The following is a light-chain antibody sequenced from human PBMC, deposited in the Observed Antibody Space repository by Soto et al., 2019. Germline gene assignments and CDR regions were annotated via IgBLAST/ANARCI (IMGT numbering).Light chain of an antibody. CDR1: QSVSSSF. V-gene: IGKV3-20*01. CDR2: GAS. CDR3: QQYGSSPRT. J-gene: IGKJ3*01. Sequence: EIVLTQSPATQSLSPGERATLSCRASQSVSSSFLAWYQQKPGQAPRIIIFGASGRATGIPDRFSGSGSGTDFTLTISRLEPEDFAVYYCQQYGSSPRTFGPGTKVDIK.